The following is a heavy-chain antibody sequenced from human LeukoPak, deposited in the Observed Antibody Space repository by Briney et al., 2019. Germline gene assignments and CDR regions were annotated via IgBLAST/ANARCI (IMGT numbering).Heavy chain of an antibody. D-gene: IGHD2-21*02. J-gene: IGHJ4*02. CDR1: GSTFSNYA. V-gene: IGHV3-30*04. CDR2: ISYDGYNK. Sequence: GGSLRLSCAAPGSTFSNYAMHWVRQAPGKGLEWVAVISYDGYNKYYADSVKGRFTISRDNSKNTLYLQMNSLRAEDTAVYYCARVVVPAILGLDYWGQGTLVTVSS. CDR3: ARVVVPAILGLDY.